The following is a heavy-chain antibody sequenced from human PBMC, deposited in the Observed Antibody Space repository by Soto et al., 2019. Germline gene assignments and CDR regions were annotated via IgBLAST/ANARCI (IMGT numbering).Heavy chain of an antibody. CDR3: AKPYGLSYGDYVLGAFDI. CDR2: ISYDGSNK. Sequence: QVQLVESGGGVVQPGRSLRLSCAASGFTFSSYGMHWVRQAPGKGLEWVAVISYDGSNKYYADSVKGRFTISRDNSKNTLYLQMNSLRAEDTAVYYCAKPYGLSYGDYVLGAFDIWGQGTMVTVSS. CDR1: GFTFSSYG. D-gene: IGHD4-17*01. J-gene: IGHJ3*02. V-gene: IGHV3-30*18.